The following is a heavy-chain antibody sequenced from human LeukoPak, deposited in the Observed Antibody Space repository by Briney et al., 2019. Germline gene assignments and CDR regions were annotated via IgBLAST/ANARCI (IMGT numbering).Heavy chain of an antibody. D-gene: IGHD2-2*01. CDR2: IIPIFGTA. CDR3: ASPGSSTSCYAGSNCWFDP. V-gene: IGHV1-69*05. Sequence: ASVKVSCKASGGTFSSYAISWVRQAPGQGLEWMGGIIPIFGTANYAQRFQGRVTITTDESTSTAYMELSSLRSEDTAVYYCASPGSSTSCYAGSNCWFDPWGQGTLVTVSS. J-gene: IGHJ5*02. CDR1: GGTFSSYA.